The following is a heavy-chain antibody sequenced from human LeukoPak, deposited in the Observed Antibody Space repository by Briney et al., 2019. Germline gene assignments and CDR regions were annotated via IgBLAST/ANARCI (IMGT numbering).Heavy chain of an antibody. Sequence: GGSLRLSCAASGFTFSGYSMNWVRQAPGKGLEGISYISSSSSTIYYADYVKVRFTISRDNAKNSLYLQMNSLRAEDTAVYYCARGTYCSSTSCLDYWGQGTLVTVSS. D-gene: IGHD2-2*01. CDR2: ISSSSSTI. V-gene: IGHV3-48*01. CDR3: ARGTYCSSTSCLDY. CDR1: GFTFSGYS. J-gene: IGHJ4*02.